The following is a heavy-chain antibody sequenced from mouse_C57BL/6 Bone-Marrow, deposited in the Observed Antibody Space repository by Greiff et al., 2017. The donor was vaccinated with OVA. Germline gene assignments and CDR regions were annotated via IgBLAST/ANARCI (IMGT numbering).Heavy chain of an antibody. Sequence: QVQLQQPGAELVKPGASVKLSCKASGYTFTSYWMQWVKQRPGQGLEWIGEIDPSDSYTNYNQKFKGKATLTVDTSSSTAYMQLSSLTSEDSAVYYCAREALSGFAYWGQGTLVTVSA. CDR3: AREALSGFAY. V-gene: IGHV1-50*01. J-gene: IGHJ3*01. CDR1: GYTFTSYW. CDR2: IDPSDSYT. D-gene: IGHD1-1*02.